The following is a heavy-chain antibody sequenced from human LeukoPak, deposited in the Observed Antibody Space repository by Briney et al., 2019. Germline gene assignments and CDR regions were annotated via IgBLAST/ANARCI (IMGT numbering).Heavy chain of an antibody. Sequence: PGGSLRLSCAASGFTFGSYWMQWVRQPPGKGLVWVSRIMSDGSGTIYADSVKGRFTIPRDNAKNTLYLQLNSLRGEDTAVYYCARDRAYQLDYWGQGTLVTVSS. CDR1: GFTFGSYW. CDR2: IMSDGSGT. D-gene: IGHD2-2*01. J-gene: IGHJ4*02. CDR3: ARDRAYQLDY. V-gene: IGHV3-74*01.